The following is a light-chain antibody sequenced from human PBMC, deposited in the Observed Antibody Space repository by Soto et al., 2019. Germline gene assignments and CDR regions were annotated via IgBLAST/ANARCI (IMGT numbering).Light chain of an antibody. J-gene: IGKJ1*01. CDR2: GAS. V-gene: IGKV3-20*01. CDR1: QSVSRSY. CDR3: QQYGTSWWT. Sequence: EIVLTQSPGTLSLSPGEGATLSCRASQSVSRSYLAWYQQKPGQAPRLLIYGASSRATGIPDRFSGSGSGTDFTLTISRLEPEDFAVYYCQQYGTSWWTFGLGTKVEI.